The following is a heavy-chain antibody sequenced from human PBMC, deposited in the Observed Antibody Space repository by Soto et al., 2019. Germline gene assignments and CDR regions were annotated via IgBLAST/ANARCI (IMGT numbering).Heavy chain of an antibody. J-gene: IGHJ3*02. CDR3: ARAYLAGDAFDI. D-gene: IGHD6-19*01. CDR2: FVPEDGET. CDR1: GYTLTELS. Sequence: ASVKVSCKVSGYTLTELSMHWVRQAPGKGLEWMGGFVPEDGETIYAQKFQGRVTITADKSTSTAYMELSSLRSEDTAVYYCARAYLAGDAFDIWGQGTMVTVS. V-gene: IGHV1-24*01.